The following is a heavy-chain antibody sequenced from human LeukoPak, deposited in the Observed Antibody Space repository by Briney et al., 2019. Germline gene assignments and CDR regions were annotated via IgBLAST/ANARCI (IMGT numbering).Heavy chain of an antibody. CDR2: ISAYNGNT. D-gene: IGHD5-18*01. CDR1: GYTFTSYG. CDR3: ARDLRRGYSYGSLGY. Sequence: ASVKVSCKASGYTFTSYGISWVRQAPGQGLEWMGWISAYNGNTNYAQKLQGRVTMTTDTSTSTAYMELRSLRSDDTAVYYCARDLRRGYSYGSLGYWGQGALVTVSS. V-gene: IGHV1-18*01. J-gene: IGHJ4*02.